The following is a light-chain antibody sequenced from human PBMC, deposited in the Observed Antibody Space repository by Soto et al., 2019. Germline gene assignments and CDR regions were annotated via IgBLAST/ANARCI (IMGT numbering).Light chain of an antibody. CDR1: SSNIGGNP. Sequence: QSVLTQPPSASGTPGQSVTISCSGSSSNIGGNPVTWYRQLPGAAPKLLIYNNYQRPSGVPDRFSGSKSGTSASLAISGLQSEDEADYYCAAWDDSLNVVFGGGTKLTVL. CDR3: AAWDDSLNVV. CDR2: NNY. J-gene: IGLJ2*01. V-gene: IGLV1-44*01.